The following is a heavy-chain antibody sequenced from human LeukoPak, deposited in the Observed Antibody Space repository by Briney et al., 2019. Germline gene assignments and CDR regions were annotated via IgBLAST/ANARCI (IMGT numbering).Heavy chain of an antibody. J-gene: IGHJ6*03. CDR3: ARAQRGLLWFGNYYYYYMDV. Sequence: ASVKVSCKASGYTFTSYDINWVRQATGQGLEWMGWMNPSSGNTGYAQKFQGRVTMTRNTSISTAYMELSSLRSEDTAVYYCARAQRGLLWFGNYYYYYMDVWGKGTTVTISS. CDR1: GYTFTSYD. CDR2: MNPSSGNT. V-gene: IGHV1-8*01. D-gene: IGHD3-10*01.